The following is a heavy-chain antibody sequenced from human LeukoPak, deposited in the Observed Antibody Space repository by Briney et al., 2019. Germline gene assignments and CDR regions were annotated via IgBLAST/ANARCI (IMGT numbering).Heavy chain of an antibody. CDR1: GGSISSADYY. CDR2: IYYSGTT. D-gene: IGHD3-22*01. V-gene: IGHV4-30-4*08. Sequence: PSETLSLTCTVSGGSISSADYYWTWVRQPPGKGLEWIGYIYYSGTTYYNPSLRSRVTISVDTSKNQFSLKLSSVTAADTAVYYCARVFYDSRAFDYWGQGTLVTVSS. CDR3: ARVFYDSRAFDY. J-gene: IGHJ4*02.